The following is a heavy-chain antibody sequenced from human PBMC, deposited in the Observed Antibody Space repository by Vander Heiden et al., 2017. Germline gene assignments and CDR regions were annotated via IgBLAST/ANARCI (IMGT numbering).Heavy chain of an antibody. D-gene: IGHD3-3*02. V-gene: IGHV4-31*03. CDR2: IHDSGST. J-gene: IGHJ4*02. CDR3: ARDHFSGFDY. CDR1: GGSISSGGYY. Sequence: QVQLQESGPGLVKPSQTLSLTCTFSGGSISSGGYYWSWIRQHPGKGLEWIGNIHDSGSTYYNPSLKSRVTISLDTSKNQFSLKLSSVTAADTAVYYCARDHFSGFDYWGQGTLVTVSS.